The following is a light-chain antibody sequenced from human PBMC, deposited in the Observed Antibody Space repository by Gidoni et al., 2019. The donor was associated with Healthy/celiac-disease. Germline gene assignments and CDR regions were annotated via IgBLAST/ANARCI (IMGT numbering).Light chain of an antibody. J-gene: IGKJ3*01. V-gene: IGKV3-11*01. CDR2: DAS. CDR3: QQRSNWPPT. CDR1: QSVSSY. Sequence: EIVLTPSPATLSLSPGERATLSCRASQSVSSYLAWYQQKPGQAPRLLIYDASNRATGIPARFSGSESGTDFTLTISSLEHEDFAVYYCQQRSNWPPTFGPGTKVDIK.